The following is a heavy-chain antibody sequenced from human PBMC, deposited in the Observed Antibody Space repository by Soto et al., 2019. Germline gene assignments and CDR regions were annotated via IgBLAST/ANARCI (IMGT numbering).Heavy chain of an antibody. V-gene: IGHV3-11*06. CDR1: GFTFSDYY. CDR2: SSNRGTFS. J-gene: IGHJ4*02. Sequence: QVQLVESGGGLVKHGGSLRLSGEGSGFTFSDYYISWIRQAPGKGLEWISYSSNRGTFSRYADSVKCRFSISRDNTKNWLYLQMNSRRAEDTAVYYCARSGDNYNRLDYWGQGTPVTFSS. D-gene: IGHD1-1*01. CDR3: ARSGDNYNRLDY.